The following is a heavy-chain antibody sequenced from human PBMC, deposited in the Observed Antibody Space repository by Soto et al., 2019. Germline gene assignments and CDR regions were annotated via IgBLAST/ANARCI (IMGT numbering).Heavy chain of an antibody. CDR2: IYSGGST. J-gene: IGHJ4*02. CDR3: ARDESIAVAGTPY. CDR1: GFTVSSNY. D-gene: IGHD6-19*01. Sequence: GGSLRLSCAASGFTVSSNYMSWVRQAPGKGLEWVSVIYSGGSTYYADSVKGRFTISRDNSKNTLYLQMNSLRAEGTAVYYCARDESIAVAGTPYGGQGTLVTVSS. V-gene: IGHV3-53*01.